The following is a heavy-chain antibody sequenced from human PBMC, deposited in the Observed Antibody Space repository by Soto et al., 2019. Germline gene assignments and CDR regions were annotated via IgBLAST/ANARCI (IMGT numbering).Heavy chain of an antibody. V-gene: IGHV1-69*13. CDR3: ATGKYSSSWYRFDP. D-gene: IGHD6-13*01. Sequence: ASVKVSCKASGGTFSSYAISWVRQAPGQGLEWMGGIIPIFGTANYAQKFQGRVTITADESTSTAYMELSSLRSEDTAVYYCATGKYSSSWYRFDPWGQGTLVTVSS. J-gene: IGHJ5*02. CDR2: IIPIFGTA. CDR1: GGTFSSYA.